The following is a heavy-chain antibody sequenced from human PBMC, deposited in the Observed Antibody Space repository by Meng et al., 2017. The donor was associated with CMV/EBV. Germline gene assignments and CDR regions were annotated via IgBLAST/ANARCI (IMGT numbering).Heavy chain of an antibody. CDR2: INPNSGGT. CDR1: GYTFTGYY. CDR3: ARTYPGWFDP. Sequence: ASVKVSCKASGYTFTGYYMHWVRQAPGQGLEWMGWINPNSGGTNYAQKFQGRVTMTTDTSTSTAYMELRSLRSDDTAVYYCARTYPGWFDPWGQGTLVTVSS. V-gene: IGHV1-2*02. J-gene: IGHJ5*02.